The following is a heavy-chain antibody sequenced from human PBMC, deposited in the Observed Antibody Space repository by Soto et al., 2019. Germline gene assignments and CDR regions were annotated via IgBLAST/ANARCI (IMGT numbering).Heavy chain of an antibody. D-gene: IGHD3-10*01. CDR3: ARDSPHTGMSTMVRGVTRFDP. CDR1: GFTFSSYA. V-gene: IGHV3-23*01. Sequence: EVQLLESGGGLVQPGGSLRLSCAASGFTFSSYAMSWVRQAPGKGLEWVSAISGSGGSTYYADSVKGRFTISRDNSKNSLYLQMNSLRAEDTAVYYCARDSPHTGMSTMVRGVTRFDPWGQGTLVTVSS. J-gene: IGHJ5*02. CDR2: ISGSGGST.